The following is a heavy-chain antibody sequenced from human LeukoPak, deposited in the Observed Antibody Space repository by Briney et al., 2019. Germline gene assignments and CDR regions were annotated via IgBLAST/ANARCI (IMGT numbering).Heavy chain of an antibody. CDR3: AREYYYNYYMDV. Sequence: ASVKVSCKASGYTFTGYYMHWVRQAPGQGLEWMGWINPNSGGTNYAQKFQGRVTMTRDTSISTAYMELSRLRSDDTAVYYCAREYYYNYYMDVWGKGTTVTVSS. CDR2: INPNSGGT. CDR1: GYTFTGYY. J-gene: IGHJ6*03. V-gene: IGHV1-2*02.